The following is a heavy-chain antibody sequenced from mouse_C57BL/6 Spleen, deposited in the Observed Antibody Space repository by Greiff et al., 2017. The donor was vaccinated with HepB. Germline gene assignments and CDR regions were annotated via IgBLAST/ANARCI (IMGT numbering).Heavy chain of an antibody. D-gene: IGHD1-1*01. CDR1: GFTFSSYA. Sequence: DVKLVESGGGLVKPGGSLKLSCAASGFTFSSYAMSWVRQTPEKRLEWVATISDGGSYTYYPDNVKGRFTISRDNAKNNLYLQMSHLKSEDTAMYYFARDITTLVAYYFDYWGQGTTLTVSS. CDR3: ARDITTLVAYYFDY. CDR2: ISDGGSYT. J-gene: IGHJ2*01. V-gene: IGHV5-4*01.